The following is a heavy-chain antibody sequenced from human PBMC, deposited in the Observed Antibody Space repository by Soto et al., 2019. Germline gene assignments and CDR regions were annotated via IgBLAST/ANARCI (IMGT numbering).Heavy chain of an antibody. J-gene: IGHJ5*02. V-gene: IGHV4-59*01. D-gene: IGHD6-6*01. Sequence: SETLSLTCTVSGGSISSYYWSWIRQPPGKGLEWIGYIYYSGSTNYNPSLKSRVTISVDTSKNQFSLKLSSVTAADTAVYYCARVYSSSSEPDAGFDPWGQGTLVTVSS. CDR3: ARVYSSSSEPDAGFDP. CDR2: IYYSGST. CDR1: GGSISSYY.